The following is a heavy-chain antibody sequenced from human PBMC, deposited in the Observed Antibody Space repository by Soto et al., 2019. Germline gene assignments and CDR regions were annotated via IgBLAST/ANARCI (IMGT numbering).Heavy chain of an antibody. V-gene: IGHV1-69*04. CDR3: ARDHGDYYFDH. CDR1: GGTFSSFT. J-gene: IGHJ4*02. CDR2: IIPILGIA. Sequence: ASVKVSCKASGGTFSSFTVTWVRQAPGQGLEWMGRIIPILGIANHAQRFQGRVTITADKSTNTAYMELSSLKSEDTAVFYCARDHGDYYFDHWGQGTLVTVSS. D-gene: IGHD4-17*01.